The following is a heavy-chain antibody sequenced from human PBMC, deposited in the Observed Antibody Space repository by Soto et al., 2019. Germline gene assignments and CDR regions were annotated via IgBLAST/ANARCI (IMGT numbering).Heavy chain of an antibody. V-gene: IGHV4-59*08. J-gene: IGHJ3*02. CDR3: ARRGVVPAENHDAFDI. CDR1: GGSISSYY. Sequence: SETLSLTCTVSGGSISSYYWSWIRQPPGKGLEWIGYIYYSGSTNYNPSLKSRVTISVDTSKNQFSLKLSSVTAADTAVYYCARRGVVPAENHDAFDIWGQGTMVTVSS. D-gene: IGHD2-2*01. CDR2: IYYSGST.